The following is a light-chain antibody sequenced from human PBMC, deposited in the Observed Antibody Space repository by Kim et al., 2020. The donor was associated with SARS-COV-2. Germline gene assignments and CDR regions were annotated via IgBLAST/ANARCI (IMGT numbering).Light chain of an antibody. Sequence: SDSVGDRVTNTGRAVQGIGNNLAWYQQRPGKVPKLLIYAASALKSGAPSRFSGSGSGTDFPLTISSLHPEEVATNYCQKNNSAPYTFGQGTKLEIK. CDR2: AAS. J-gene: IGKJ2*01. CDR1: QGIGNN. V-gene: IGKV1-27*01. CDR3: QKNNSAPYT.